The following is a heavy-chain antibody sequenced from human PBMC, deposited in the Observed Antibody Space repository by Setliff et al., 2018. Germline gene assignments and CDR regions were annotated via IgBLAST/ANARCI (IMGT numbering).Heavy chain of an antibody. D-gene: IGHD1-7*01. CDR2: INHSGST. V-gene: IGHV4-34*01. J-gene: IGHJ5*02. CDR3: ARNWHWGFDP. CDR1: GGSFSGYY. Sequence: PSETLSLTCAVYGGSFSGYYWSWIRQPPGKGLEWIGEINHSGSTNYNPSLKSRVTISVDTSKNQLSLDLTSVTAADTAVYYCARNWHWGFDPWGRGALVTVSS.